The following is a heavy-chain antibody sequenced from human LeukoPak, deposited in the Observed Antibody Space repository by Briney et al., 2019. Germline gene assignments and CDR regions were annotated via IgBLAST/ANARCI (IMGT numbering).Heavy chain of an antibody. V-gene: IGHV1-46*01. D-gene: IGHD1-26*01. CDR2: INPSGSST. CDR3: ARDNSLGDTAWWFDP. J-gene: IGHJ5*02. CDR1: GYSFTSYY. Sequence: ASVTVSCKASGYSFTSYYMHWVGQAPGQGREWMGVINPSGSSTTYAQKFQGRVTMTRDMSTSTDYMELTSLTSDDTAVYYCARDNSLGDTAWWFDPWGQGTLVTVSS.